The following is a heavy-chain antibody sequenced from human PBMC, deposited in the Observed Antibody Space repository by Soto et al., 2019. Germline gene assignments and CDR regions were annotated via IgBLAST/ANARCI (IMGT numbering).Heavy chain of an antibody. CDR1: GYTLTELS. J-gene: IGHJ3*02. CDR2: FDPEDGET. Sequence: ASVKVSCKVSGYTLTELSMHWVRQAPGKGLEWMGGFDPEDGETIYAQKFQGRVTMTEDTSTDTAYMELSSLRSEDTAVYYCATDRDYDILTGYYYRVAFDIWGPGTMVTVSS. D-gene: IGHD3-9*01. CDR3: ATDRDYDILTGYYYRVAFDI. V-gene: IGHV1-24*01.